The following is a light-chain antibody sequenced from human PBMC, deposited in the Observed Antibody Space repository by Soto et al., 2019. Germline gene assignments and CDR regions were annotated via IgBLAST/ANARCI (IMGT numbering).Light chain of an antibody. J-gene: IGLJ1*01. Sequence: SLLTQPASVSGSPGQSIAISCTGTSSDLGRYNYVSRYQQYLGKAPKLIIYDVSSRPSGVSNRFSGSKSGNTASLTISGLQAEDEADYYCSSYTSTATEVFGTGTKVTVL. CDR2: DVS. CDR3: SSYTSTATEV. V-gene: IGLV2-14*03. CDR1: SSDLGRYNY.